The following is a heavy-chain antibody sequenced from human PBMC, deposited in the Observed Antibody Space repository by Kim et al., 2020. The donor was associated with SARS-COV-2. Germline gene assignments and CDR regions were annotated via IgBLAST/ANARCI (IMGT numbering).Heavy chain of an antibody. Sequence: GGSLRLSCAASGFTFSSYAMHWVRQAPGKGLEWVAVISYDGSNKYYADSVKGRFTISRDNSKNTLYLQMNSLRAEDTAVYYCARDGDTPYYYGSGSYPRGTTRYGMDVWGQGTTVTVSS. D-gene: IGHD3-10*01. CDR1: GFTFSSYA. J-gene: IGHJ6*02. CDR3: ARDGDTPYYYGSGSYPRGTTRYGMDV. V-gene: IGHV3-30*04. CDR2: ISYDGSNK.